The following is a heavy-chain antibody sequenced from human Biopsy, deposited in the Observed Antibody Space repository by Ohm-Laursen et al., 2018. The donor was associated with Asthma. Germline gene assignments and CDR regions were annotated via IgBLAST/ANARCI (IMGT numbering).Heavy chain of an antibody. V-gene: IGHV4-34*01. D-gene: IGHD2-2*01. CDR1: GGSFSGYY. CDR3: ARAGQCSSTSCYNPGWFDP. CDR2: INHSGST. J-gene: IGHJ5*02. Sequence: SETLSLTWAVYGGSFSGYYWSWIRQPPGKGLEWIGEINHSGSTNYNLSLKSRVTISVDTSKNQFSLKLSSVTAADTAVYYCARAGQCSSTSCYNPGWFDPWGQGTLVTVSS.